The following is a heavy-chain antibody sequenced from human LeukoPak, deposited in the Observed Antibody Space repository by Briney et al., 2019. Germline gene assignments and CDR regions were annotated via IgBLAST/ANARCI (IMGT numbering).Heavy chain of an antibody. J-gene: IGHJ4*02. Sequence: ASVKVSCKASGYTFTSYYMHWVRQAPGQGLEWMGIINPSGGSTSYAQKFQGRVTMTRDMSASTVYMELSSLRSEDTAVYYCARGASPGYSYVYFDYWGQGTLVTVSS. V-gene: IGHV1-46*01. CDR3: ARGASPGYSYVYFDY. CDR2: INPSGGST. D-gene: IGHD5-18*01. CDR1: GYTFTSYY.